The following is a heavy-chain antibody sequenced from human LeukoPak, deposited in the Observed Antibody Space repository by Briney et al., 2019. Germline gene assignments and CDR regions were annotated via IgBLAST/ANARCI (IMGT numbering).Heavy chain of an antibody. CDR2: IYYSGSI. V-gene: IGHV4-39*07. CDR3: ARFYYYDSSGYYPRYFDH. J-gene: IGHJ4*02. CDR1: GGSISTITYY. D-gene: IGHD3-22*01. Sequence: SGTLSLTCTVSGGSISTITYYWGWVRQSPEKGLEWIATIYYSGSIYYSPSLKSRLTVSIDTSKNQISLKLNSVTAADTAVYYCARFYYYDSSGYYPRYFDHWGPGTLVTVSS.